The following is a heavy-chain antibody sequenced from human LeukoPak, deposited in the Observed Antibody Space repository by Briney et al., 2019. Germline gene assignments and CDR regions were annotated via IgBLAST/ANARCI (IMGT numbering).Heavy chain of an antibody. V-gene: IGHV3-30*02. J-gene: IGHJ4*02. CDR2: IRYDGSNK. D-gene: IGHD3-10*01. CDR1: GFTFSSYG. Sequence: GGSLRLSCAASGFTFSSYGMHWVRQAPGKGLEWVAFIRYDGSNKYYADSVKGRFTISRDNSKNTLYLQMNSLRAEDTAVYYCAKDLVPIHYGSGIASDWGQGTLVTVSS. CDR3: AKDLVPIHYGSGIASD.